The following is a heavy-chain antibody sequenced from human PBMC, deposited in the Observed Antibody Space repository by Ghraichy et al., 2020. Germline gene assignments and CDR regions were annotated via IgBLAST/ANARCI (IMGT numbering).Heavy chain of an antibody. D-gene: IGHD3-10*01. V-gene: IGHV3-7*03. J-gene: IGHJ4*02. Sequence: GGSLRLSCTASGFSFSGSWMSWVRHAPEQGREWVANINNDGKEKYYVDSLKGRFTISRDNGKNSLFLQISSLRVEDTAVYYCARDPKRGALDYWGQGTLVAGAS. CDR2: INNDGKEK. CDR1: GFSFSGSW. CDR3: ARDPKRGALDY.